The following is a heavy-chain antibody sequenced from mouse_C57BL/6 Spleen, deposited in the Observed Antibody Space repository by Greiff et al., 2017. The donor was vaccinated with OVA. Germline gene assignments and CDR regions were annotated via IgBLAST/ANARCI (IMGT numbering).Heavy chain of an antibody. CDR1: GYAFSSYW. V-gene: IGHV1-80*01. CDR3: ARKGVVANYFDY. Sequence: VQLQQSGAELVKPGASVKISCKASGYAFSSYWMNWVKQRPGKGLEWIGQIYPGDGDTNYNGKFKGKATLTADKSSSTAYMQLSSLTSEDSAVYFCARKGVVANYFDYWGQGTTLTVSS. CDR2: IYPGDGDT. D-gene: IGHD1-1*01. J-gene: IGHJ2*01.